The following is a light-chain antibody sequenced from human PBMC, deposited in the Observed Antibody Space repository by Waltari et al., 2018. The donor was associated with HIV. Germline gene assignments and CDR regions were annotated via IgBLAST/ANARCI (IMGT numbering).Light chain of an antibody. J-gene: IGLJ2*01. CDR3: ASFTEDFTVV. CDR1: DSDFIYNAF. CDR2: EVD. V-gene: IGLV2-14*03. Sequence: SVVIQPASVSGFPGPSITISSTGTDSDFIYNAFVSWYQQHPDKVPKLILFEVDSRASGIPDRFAGSKSGSTASLTISDLRTEDEANYYCASFTEDFTVVFGGGTKVTVL.